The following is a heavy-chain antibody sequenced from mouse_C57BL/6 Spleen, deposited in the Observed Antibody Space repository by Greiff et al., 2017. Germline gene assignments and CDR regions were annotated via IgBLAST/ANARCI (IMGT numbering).Heavy chain of an antibody. D-gene: IGHD2-4*01. CDR1: GFTFSSYA. V-gene: IGHV5-9-1*02. CDR2: ISRGGDYI. J-gene: IGHJ2*01. Sequence: DVKLVESGEGLVKPGGSLKLSCAASGFTFSSYAMSWVRQTPEKRLEWVAYISRGGDYIYYADTFKGRFTISRDNARNAQYLQMSSLKSEDTAMYYCRTVYYDYHYFDYGGQGTTLTVS. CDR3: RTVYYDYHYFDY.